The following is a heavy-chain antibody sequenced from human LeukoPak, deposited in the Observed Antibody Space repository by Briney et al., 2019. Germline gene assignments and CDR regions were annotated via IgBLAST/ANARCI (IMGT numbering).Heavy chain of an antibody. Sequence: SVKVSCKASGGTFISYAISWVRQAPGQGLEWMAGIIPIFGTANYAQKFQGRVTITADESTSTAYMELSSLRSEDTAVYYCARAPIAAAGTIFDYWGQGTLVTVSS. V-gene: IGHV1-69*01. D-gene: IGHD6-13*01. CDR1: GGTFISYA. CDR3: ARAPIAAAGTIFDY. J-gene: IGHJ4*02. CDR2: IIPIFGTA.